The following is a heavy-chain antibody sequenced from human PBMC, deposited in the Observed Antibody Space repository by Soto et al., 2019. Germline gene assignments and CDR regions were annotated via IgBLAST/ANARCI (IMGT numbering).Heavy chain of an antibody. D-gene: IGHD3-3*01. CDR1: GYTLSEVS. CDR2: FDPEDGGT. J-gene: IGHJ4*02. Sequence: QVQLVQSGAEVKKPGASVKVSCKVYGYTLSEVSMHWVRQAPGKGLEWMGGFDPEDGGTIYAQKFQGRVSMTEDISTDTAYMELSTLRSEDTPVYFCATGRFFEWFIHWGQGTLVTVSS. V-gene: IGHV1-24*01. CDR3: ATGRFFEWFIH.